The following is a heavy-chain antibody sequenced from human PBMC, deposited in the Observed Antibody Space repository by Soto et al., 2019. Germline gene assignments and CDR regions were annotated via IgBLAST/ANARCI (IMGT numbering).Heavy chain of an antibody. J-gene: IGHJ4*02. CDR2: IGGSGGGT. V-gene: IGHV3-23*01. Sequence: PGGSLRLSCVASGFTLSSYAMSWVRQAPGKALEWVSVIGGSGGGTYYADSVKGRFTISRDNSKNTVYLQMNSLRAEDTAVYYCAKSSVAARQFDFWGQGTLVTVSS. D-gene: IGHD6-6*01. CDR3: AKSSVAARQFDF. CDR1: GFTLSSYA.